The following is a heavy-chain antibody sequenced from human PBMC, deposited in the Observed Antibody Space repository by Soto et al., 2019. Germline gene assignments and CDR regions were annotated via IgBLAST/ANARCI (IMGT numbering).Heavy chain of an antibody. CDR2: TYYRSKWYN. J-gene: IGHJ5*02. CDR1: GDSVSSNSAA. Sequence: SQTLSLTCAISGDSVSSNSAAWNWIRQSPSRGLEWLGRTYYRSKWYNDYAVSVKSRITINPDTSKNQFSLQLNSVTPEETAVYYCARDLFSYYCSGGSCYGNWFDPWGQGTLVTVSS. D-gene: IGHD2-15*01. CDR3: ARDLFSYYCSGGSCYGNWFDP. V-gene: IGHV6-1*01.